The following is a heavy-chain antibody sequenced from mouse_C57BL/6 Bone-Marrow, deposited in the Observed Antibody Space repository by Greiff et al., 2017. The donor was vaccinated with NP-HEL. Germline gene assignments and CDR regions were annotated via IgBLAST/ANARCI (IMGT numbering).Heavy chain of an antibody. Sequence: EVKLVESRGDLVKPGGSLKLSCAASGFTFSSYGMSWVRQTPDKRLEWVATISSGGSYTYYPDSVKWRFTISRDNAKNTLYLQMSSLKSEDTAMYYCARHYYSNYFDYWGQGTTLTVSS. CDR3: ARHYYSNYFDY. D-gene: IGHD2-5*01. V-gene: IGHV5-6*01. CDR1: GFTFSSYG. CDR2: ISSGGSYT. J-gene: IGHJ2*01.